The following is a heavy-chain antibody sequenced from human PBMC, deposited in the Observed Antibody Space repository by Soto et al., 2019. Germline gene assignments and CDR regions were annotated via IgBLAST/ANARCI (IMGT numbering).Heavy chain of an antibody. D-gene: IGHD6-13*01. V-gene: IGHV3-73*01. CDR3: TRLVGQQLPNYYYYGMDV. CDR1: GFTFSGSA. Sequence: GGSLRLSCAASGFTFSGSAMHWVRQASGKGLEWVGRIRSKANSYATAYAASVKGRFTISRDDSKNTAYLQMNSLKTEDTAVYYCTRLVGQQLPNYYYYGMDVWGQGXTVTVSS. J-gene: IGHJ6*02. CDR2: IRSKANSYAT.